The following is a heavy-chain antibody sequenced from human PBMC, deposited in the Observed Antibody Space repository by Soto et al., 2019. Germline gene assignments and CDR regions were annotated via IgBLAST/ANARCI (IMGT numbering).Heavy chain of an antibody. CDR1: GFTFSSYA. Sequence: GGSLRLSCAASGFTFSSYAMHWVRQAPGKGLEYVSAISSNGGSTYYANSVKGRFTISRDNSKNTLYLQMGSLRAEDMAVYYWARGAGAGDYGAFDIWGQGTMVTVSS. CDR3: ARGAGAGDYGAFDI. D-gene: IGHD4-17*01. CDR2: ISSNGGST. V-gene: IGHV3-64*01. J-gene: IGHJ3*02.